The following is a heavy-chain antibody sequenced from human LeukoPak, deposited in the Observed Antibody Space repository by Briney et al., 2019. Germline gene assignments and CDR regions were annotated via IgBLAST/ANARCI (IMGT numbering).Heavy chain of an antibody. CDR3: AKDWLAQVRGVIYWYFDL. CDR1: GFTFSSYG. J-gene: IGHJ2*01. CDR2: ISYDGSDK. D-gene: IGHD3-10*01. Sequence: GGSLRPSCAASGFTFSSYGMHWVRQAPGKGLEWVAVISYDGSDKYYVDSVKGRFTISRDNSKNTLYLQTNSLRAEDTAVYYCAKDWLAQVRGVIYWYFDLWGRGTLVTVSS. V-gene: IGHV3-30*18.